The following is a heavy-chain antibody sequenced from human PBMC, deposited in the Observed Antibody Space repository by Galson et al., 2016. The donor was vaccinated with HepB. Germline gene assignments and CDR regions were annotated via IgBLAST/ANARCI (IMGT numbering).Heavy chain of an antibody. V-gene: IGHV5-10-1*01. D-gene: IGHD4-11*01. Sequence: QSGAEVKKPGESLRISCKGSGYSFTNYWISWVRQMPGKGLEWLGRIDPSDSYTNYSPSFQGHVTISGDKSISTAYLQWVSLKASDTATFYCVRLTLTKTPRGYYYFYMDVWGKGTTVTVSS. J-gene: IGHJ6*03. CDR3: VRLTLTKTPRGYYYFYMDV. CDR2: IDPSDSYT. CDR1: GYSFTNYW.